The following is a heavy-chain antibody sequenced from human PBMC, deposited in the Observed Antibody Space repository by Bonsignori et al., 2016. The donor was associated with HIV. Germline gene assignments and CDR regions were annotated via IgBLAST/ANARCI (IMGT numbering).Heavy chain of an antibody. D-gene: IGHD4-23*01. CDR2: INPSGGGT. V-gene: IGHV1-46*01. CDR3: ARIGLSGDNSMAY. Sequence: WVRQAPGQGLEWMGIINPSGGGTNYAQKFQGRVTMTRDTSTSTVYMELSSLKSEDTAGYYCARIGLSGDNSMAYWGQGTLVTVSS. J-gene: IGHJ4*02.